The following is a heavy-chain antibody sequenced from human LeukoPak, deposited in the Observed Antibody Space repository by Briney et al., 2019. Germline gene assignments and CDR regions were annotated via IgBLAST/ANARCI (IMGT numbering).Heavy chain of an antibody. D-gene: IGHD6-13*01. J-gene: IGHJ4*02. CDR3: ARVEAAAVHLNY. CDR1: GFTLSSYS. Sequence: GGSLRLSCAASGFTLSSYSMNWVRQAPGKGLEWVSSISISNSYIYYADSVKGRFTISRDNAKNSLYLQMNSLRAEDTAVYYCARVEAAAVHLNYWGQGTLVTVSS. CDR2: ISISNSYI. V-gene: IGHV3-21*01.